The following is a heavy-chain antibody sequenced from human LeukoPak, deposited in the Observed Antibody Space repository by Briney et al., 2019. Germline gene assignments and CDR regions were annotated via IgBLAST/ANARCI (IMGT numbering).Heavy chain of an antibody. CDR3: AKDTGRPTDAITMEDNAFDI. J-gene: IGHJ3*02. CDR1: GFTFDDHG. CDR2: ISWSSGII. Sequence: GGSLRLSCAASGFTFDDHGMHWVRHAPGKGLEWVSGISWSSGIIGYADSVKGRFTISRDNAKNSLYLQMDSLRAEDTALYYCAKDTGRPTDAITMEDNAFDIWGQGTMVTVSS. V-gene: IGHV3-9*01. D-gene: IGHD3-3*01.